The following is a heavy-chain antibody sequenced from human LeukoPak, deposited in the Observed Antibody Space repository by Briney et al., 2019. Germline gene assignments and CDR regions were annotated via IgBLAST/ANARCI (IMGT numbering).Heavy chain of an antibody. CDR2: IHYSGST. J-gene: IGHJ4*02. V-gene: IGHV4-59*01. D-gene: IGHD6-19*01. CDR1: GGSLSSYY. Sequence: SETLSLSCTVSGGSLSSYYWSWIRQPPGKGLEWIAYIHYSGSTNYNPPLKSRVSISVDTSKNQFSLKLSSVTAADTAVYYCARFKSSSGWYDYWGQGTLVTVSS. CDR3: ARFKSSSGWYDY.